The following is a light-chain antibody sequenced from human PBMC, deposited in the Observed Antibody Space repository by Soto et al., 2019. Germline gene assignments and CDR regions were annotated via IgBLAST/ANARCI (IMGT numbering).Light chain of an antibody. Sequence: EIVLTQSPLSLPVTPGEPASISCRSSQNLLHSNGYNYLNWYLQKPGQSPQLLIYLGSNRASGVPDRFSGSGSGADFTLTINRVKAEDVGLYFCAQGLATPFTFGGGTKVDIK. CDR2: LGS. V-gene: IGKV2-28*01. J-gene: IGKJ4*01. CDR1: QNLLHSNGYNY. CDR3: AQGLATPFT.